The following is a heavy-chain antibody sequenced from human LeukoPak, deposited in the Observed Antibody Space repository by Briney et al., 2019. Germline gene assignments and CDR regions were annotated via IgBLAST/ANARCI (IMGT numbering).Heavy chain of an antibody. D-gene: IGHD2-21*02. CDR3: ARADCGGDCYSDY. V-gene: IGHV3-33*08. CDR2: IWYDGSNK. J-gene: IGHJ4*02. Sequence: GGSLRLSCAASGFIFSSYWMSWVRQAPGKGLEWVAVIWYDGSNKYYADSVKGRFTISRDNSKNTLYLQMNSLRAEDTAVYYCARADCGGDCYSDYWGQGTLVTVSS. CDR1: GFIFSSYW.